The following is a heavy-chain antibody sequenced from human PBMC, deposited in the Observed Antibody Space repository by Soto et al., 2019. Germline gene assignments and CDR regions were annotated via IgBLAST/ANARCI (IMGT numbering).Heavy chain of an antibody. CDR3: ARDSYYDILTGYSRNAFDV. J-gene: IGHJ3*01. Sequence: VKVSCKASGYTFIGHYIHWVRQAPGQGLEWMGWNNPNSGGTNFAQKFQGRVTMTRDTSITTAYMELTRLRSDDTAVYYCARDSYYDILTGYSRNAFDVWGQGTMVTVSS. CDR1: GYTFIGHY. V-gene: IGHV1-2*02. D-gene: IGHD3-9*01. CDR2: NNPNSGGT.